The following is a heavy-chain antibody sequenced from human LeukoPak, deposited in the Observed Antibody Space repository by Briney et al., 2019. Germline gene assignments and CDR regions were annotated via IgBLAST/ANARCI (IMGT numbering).Heavy chain of an antibody. CDR2: ISGSGGST. CDR1: GFAFSSYA. D-gene: IGHD1-26*01. J-gene: IGHJ4*02. Sequence: EGSLRLSCAVSGFAFSSYAMSGVRQAPGKGLEWVSAISGSGGSTYYADSVKGRFTIPRDNSKNTLHRQINSLTAEDTAVYTCAKDHRSWSYRPCGYFDYGCQGTVTPVSS. V-gene: IGHV3-23*01. CDR3: AKDHRSWSYRPCGYFDY.